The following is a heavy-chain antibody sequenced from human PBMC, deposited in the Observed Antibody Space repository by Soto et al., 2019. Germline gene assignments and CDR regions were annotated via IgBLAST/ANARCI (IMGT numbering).Heavy chain of an antibody. J-gene: IGHJ6*02. V-gene: IGHV4-61*01. CDR1: GGSVTTGSYN. CDR3: ARDGHGMDV. Sequence: QVQLQESGPGLVRPSETLSLTCTVSGGSVTTGSYNWSWIRRPPGKGLEWIGNIFFTGSTHYNPSLNNRVTMSVGTPKNQFSLTVSSVTAADTAVYYCARDGHGMDVWGQGTTVTVSS. CDR2: IFFTGST.